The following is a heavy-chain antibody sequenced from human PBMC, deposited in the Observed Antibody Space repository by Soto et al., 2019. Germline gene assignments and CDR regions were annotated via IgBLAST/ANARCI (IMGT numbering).Heavy chain of an antibody. Sequence: GASVKVSCRASGYTFTSYYMHWVRQAPGQGLEWMGIINPSGGSTSYAQKFQGRVTMTRDTSTSTVYMELSSLRSEDTAVYYCARDPLSPSIAAVIGDYWGQGTLVTVSS. CDR1: GYTFTSYY. CDR3: ARDPLSPSIAAVIGDY. J-gene: IGHJ4*02. D-gene: IGHD6-6*01. CDR2: INPSGGST. V-gene: IGHV1-46*03.